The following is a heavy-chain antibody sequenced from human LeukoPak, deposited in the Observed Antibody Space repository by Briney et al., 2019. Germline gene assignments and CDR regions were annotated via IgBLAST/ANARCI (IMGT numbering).Heavy chain of an antibody. CDR2: LSDSGGSR. J-gene: IGHJ4*02. D-gene: IGHD3-9*01. CDR1: GFTFSNYA. CDR3: AKIRDDILTGEDYFDN. Sequence: GGSLRLSCEASGFTFSNYAMSEVRQPPGKGLQWVSALSDSGGSRFYVDPVKGRFTISRDNSKNTLYLHMNSLRAEDTAAYYCAKIRDDILTGEDYFDNWGQGTLVTVSS. V-gene: IGHV3-23*01.